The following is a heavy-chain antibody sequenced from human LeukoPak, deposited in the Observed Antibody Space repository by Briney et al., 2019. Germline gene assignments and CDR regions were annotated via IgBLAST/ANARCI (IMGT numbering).Heavy chain of an antibody. J-gene: IGHJ4*02. CDR2: IYSGGST. D-gene: IGHD6-19*01. CDR3: AKDGDPRPRQYSSGWYDY. CDR1: GFTVSSNY. Sequence: GGSLRLSCAASGFTVSSNYMSWVRQAPGKGLEWVSVIYSGGSTYYADSVKGRFTISRDNSKNTLYLQMNSLRAEDTAVYYCAKDGDPRPRQYSSGWYDYWGQGTLVTVSS. V-gene: IGHV3-66*01.